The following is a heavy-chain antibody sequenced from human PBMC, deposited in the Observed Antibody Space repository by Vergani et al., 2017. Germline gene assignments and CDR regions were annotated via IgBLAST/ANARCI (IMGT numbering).Heavy chain of an antibody. CDR2: LTGGGGST. CDR3: VRDAGSYENVCDS. Sequence: EVQLLESGGSLKQPGGSVRLSCAASGFTFSTYAMHWVRQAPGKGLEWVSALTGGGGSTYSADSFKGRVIISRDNSRDTLYLKMNSLGPEDTATYYCVRDAGSYENVCDSWGQETLVTVSS. J-gene: IGHJ4*02. D-gene: IGHD1-26*01. V-gene: IGHV3-23*01. CDR1: GFTFSTYA.